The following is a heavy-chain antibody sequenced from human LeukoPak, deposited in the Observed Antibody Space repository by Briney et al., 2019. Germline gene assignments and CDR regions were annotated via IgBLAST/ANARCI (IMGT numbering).Heavy chain of an antibody. V-gene: IGHV4-4*07. CDR1: GGSISSYY. D-gene: IGHD3-16*02. J-gene: IGHJ6*03. CDR2: IYTSGST. Sequence: HPSETLSLTCTVSGGSISSYYWSWIRQPAGKGLEWIGRIYTSGSTNYNPSLKSRVTMSVATSKDPFSLKLSSVTAADTAVYYCARAVISLYYYYMDVWGKGTTVTVSS. CDR3: ARAVISLYYYYMDV.